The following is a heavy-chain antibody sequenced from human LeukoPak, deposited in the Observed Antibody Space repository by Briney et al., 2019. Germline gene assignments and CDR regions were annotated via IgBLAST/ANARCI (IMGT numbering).Heavy chain of an antibody. D-gene: IGHD4-17*01. Sequence: SVKVSCKASGGTFSSYAISWVRQAPGQGLEWMGGIIPIFGTANYAQRFQGRVTITADESTSTAYMELSSLRSEDTAVYYCARVGERSGDSAPHYYYGMDVWGKGTTVTVSS. CDR3: ARVGERSGDSAPHYYYGMDV. CDR2: IIPIFGTA. CDR1: GGTFSSYA. J-gene: IGHJ6*04. V-gene: IGHV1-69*13.